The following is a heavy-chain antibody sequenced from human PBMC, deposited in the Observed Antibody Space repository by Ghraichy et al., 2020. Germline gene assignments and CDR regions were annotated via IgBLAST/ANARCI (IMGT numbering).Heavy chain of an antibody. CDR3: ARLGYCSSTSCKFKGTFDY. Sequence: SETLSLTCTVSGGSISSYYWSWIRQPPGKGLEWIGYIYYSGSTNYNPSLKSRVTISVDTSKNQFSLKLSSVTAADTAVYYCARLGYCSSTSCKFKGTFDYWGQGTLVTVSS. CDR2: IYYSGST. V-gene: IGHV4-59*08. J-gene: IGHJ4*02. D-gene: IGHD2-2*01. CDR1: GGSISSYY.